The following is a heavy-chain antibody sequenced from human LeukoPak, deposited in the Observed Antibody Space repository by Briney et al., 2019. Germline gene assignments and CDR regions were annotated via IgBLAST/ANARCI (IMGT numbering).Heavy chain of an antibody. Sequence: GGSLRLSCAASGFTFSNAWMSWVRQAPGKGLEWVGRIKSKTDGGTTDYAAPVKGRFTISRDDSKNTLYLQTNSLKTEDTAVYYCTTPYYYDSSGYLDYWGQGTLVTVSS. CDR3: TTPYYYDSSGYLDY. D-gene: IGHD3-22*01. J-gene: IGHJ4*02. CDR2: IKSKTDGGTT. V-gene: IGHV3-15*01. CDR1: GFTFSNAW.